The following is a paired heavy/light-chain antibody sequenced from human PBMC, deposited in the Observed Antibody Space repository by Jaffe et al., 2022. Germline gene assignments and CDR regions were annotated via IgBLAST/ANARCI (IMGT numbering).Light chain of an antibody. CDR2: DAS. CDR1: QSVDNY. Sequence: EVVLTQSPAILSLSPGERASLSCRASQSVDNYLAWYQQKPGQAPRLLIYDASNRATGIPVRFSGSGSGTDFTLTINSLEPEDFAVYYCQQRKYWPPLSFGGGTKVEI. CDR3: QQRKYWPPLS. V-gene: IGKV3-11*01. J-gene: IGKJ4*01.
Heavy chain of an antibody. D-gene: IGHD4-17*01. J-gene: IGHJ4*02. V-gene: IGHV4-61*01. CDR2: IYYGGTT. Sequence: QVRLEESGPGLVKPSETLSLTCSVSGASVETGSYYWNWVRQAPGKGLEWIGYIYYGGTTSYNPSLKSRVTISEDTSKDQFSLTLSSVTAADTAVYYCVSTDYGDYRYFFDFWGQGILVTVSS. CDR3: VSTDYGDYRYFFDF. CDR1: GASVETGSYY.